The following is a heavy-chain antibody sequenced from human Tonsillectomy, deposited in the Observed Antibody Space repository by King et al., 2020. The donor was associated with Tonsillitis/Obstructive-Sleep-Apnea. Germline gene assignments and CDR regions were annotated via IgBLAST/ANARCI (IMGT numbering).Heavy chain of an antibody. V-gene: IGHV3-7*03. Sequence: VQLVESGGGLVQPGGSLRLSCAASGFTFSAFWMSWVRQAPGKGPEWVANIKEDGGQKYYLDSVKGRFTTSRDNAKNSLYLQMSSLRAEDTAVYYCARGRGTVSRLLFDPCGQGTLVTVSS. D-gene: IGHD5/OR15-5a*01. J-gene: IGHJ5*02. CDR3: ARGRGTVSRLLFDP. CDR2: IKEDGGQK. CDR1: GFTFSAFW.